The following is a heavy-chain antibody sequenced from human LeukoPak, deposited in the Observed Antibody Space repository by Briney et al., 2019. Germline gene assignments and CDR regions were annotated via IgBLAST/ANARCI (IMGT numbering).Heavy chain of an antibody. Sequence: GASVKVSCKASGYTFTGYYMHWVRQAPGQGLEWMGWINPNSGGTNYAQKFQGRVTITRNTSISTAYMELSSLRSEDTAVYYCARLPHYCSGGSCYPVEDDAFDIWGQGTMVTVSS. CDR3: ARLPHYCSGGSCYPVEDDAFDI. CDR1: GYTFTGYY. CDR2: INPNSGGT. V-gene: IGHV1-2*02. J-gene: IGHJ3*02. D-gene: IGHD2-15*01.